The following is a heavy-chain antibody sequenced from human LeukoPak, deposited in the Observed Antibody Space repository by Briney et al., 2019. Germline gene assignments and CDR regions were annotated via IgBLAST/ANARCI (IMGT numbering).Heavy chain of an antibody. CDR1: GDSVRSDTYY. CDR3: VRETTTEYYDSSGYYRRTEVFDA. J-gene: IGHJ3*01. CDR2: VYYSGRT. Sequence: SETLYLTCTVSGDSVRSDTYYWSWIRQPPGKGLEWIGFVYYSGRTNYNASLKSRVTMSVDTSKNQFSLMLRSVTAADTAVYYCVRETTTEYYDSSGYYRRTEVFDAWGQGTMVTVSS. D-gene: IGHD3-22*01. V-gene: IGHV4-61*01.